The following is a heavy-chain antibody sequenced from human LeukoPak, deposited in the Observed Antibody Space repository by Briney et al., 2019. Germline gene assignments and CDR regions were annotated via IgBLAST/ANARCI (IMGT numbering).Heavy chain of an antibody. CDR1: GFTFSSYA. CDR3: AKDRTAYYDFWSGYS. V-gene: IGHV3-23*01. J-gene: IGHJ4*02. D-gene: IGHD3-3*01. Sequence: GGSLRLSCAASGFTFSSYAMSWVRQAPGKGLEWVSAISGSGGSTYYADSVKGRFTISRDNSKNTLYLQINSLRAEDTAVYYCAKDRTAYYDFWSGYSWGQGTLVTVSS. CDR2: ISGSGGST.